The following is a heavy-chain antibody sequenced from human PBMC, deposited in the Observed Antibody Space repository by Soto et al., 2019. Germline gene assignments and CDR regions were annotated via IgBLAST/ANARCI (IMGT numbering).Heavy chain of an antibody. V-gene: IGHV3-23*01. Sequence: HPGGSLRLSCVDSGLSFSVYAFNWVRQAPGKGLEWVSTIGSPDQTYYADSVKGRFTISRDNSKNTLYMHMNSLRAEDTAVYYCAKDRSPGTMIVVVGSMDVWGQGTTVTVSS. J-gene: IGHJ6*02. CDR3: AKDRSPGTMIVVVGSMDV. CDR2: IGSPDQT. CDR1: GLSFSVYA. D-gene: IGHD3-22*01.